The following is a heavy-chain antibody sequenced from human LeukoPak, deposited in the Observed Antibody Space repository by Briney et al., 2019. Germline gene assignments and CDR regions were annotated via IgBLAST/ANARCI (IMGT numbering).Heavy chain of an antibody. CDR1: GYSFTSFW. V-gene: IGHV5-51*01. CDR2: IQPGDSDT. D-gene: IGHD4-23*01. J-gene: IGHJ6*02. Sequence: GESLKIYCKGSGYSFTSFWLGWVRPMSGKGLEWKGVIQPGDSDTRYSPSFQGQVTVSADKSISTAYLQWSSLKASVTARYYCARTWDGGKADYNNGMDVWGQGTTVTVSS. CDR3: ARTWDGGKADYNNGMDV.